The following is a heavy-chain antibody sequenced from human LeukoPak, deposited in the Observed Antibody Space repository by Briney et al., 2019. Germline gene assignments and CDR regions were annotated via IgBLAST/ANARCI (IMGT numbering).Heavy chain of an antibody. D-gene: IGHD3-10*01. V-gene: IGHV3-30*18. CDR3: AKGDPYGSGSYPVDY. CDR1: GFTFSRYG. Sequence: GGSLRLSCAASGFTFSRYGMHWIRQASGKGLEWVALISYDGSNKYYADSVKGRFTISRDNSKNTLYLQMNSLRPEDTAVYYCAKGDPYGSGSYPVDYWGQGTLVTVSS. CDR2: ISYDGSNK. J-gene: IGHJ4*02.